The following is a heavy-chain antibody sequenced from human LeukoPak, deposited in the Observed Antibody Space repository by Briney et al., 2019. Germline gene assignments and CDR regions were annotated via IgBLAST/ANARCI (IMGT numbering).Heavy chain of an antibody. CDR2: ISGGGRST. V-gene: IGHV3-23*01. Sequence: GGSLRLSCVASGITYEDYAFSWVRQAPGKGLEWVSVISGGGRSTSYADSLKGRFTISRDNSKNTLYLQMNSLRAEDTAVYYCAQLDVLRSDYFESWGQGTLVTVSP. J-gene: IGHJ4*02. D-gene: IGHD3-22*01. CDR1: GITYEDYA. CDR3: AQLDVLRSDYFES.